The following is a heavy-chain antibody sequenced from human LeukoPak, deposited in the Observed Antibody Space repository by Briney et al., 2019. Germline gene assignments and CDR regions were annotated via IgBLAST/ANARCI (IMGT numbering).Heavy chain of an antibody. D-gene: IGHD2-21*02. V-gene: IGHV4-31*03. CDR2: IYYSGST. Sequence: SQTLSLTCTVSGGSISSDGYYWSWIRQHPGQGLEWIGYIYYSGSTYYNPSLKSRVTISVDTSKNQFSLKLNSVTAADTAVYYCARTEYIWFDPWGQGTLVTVSS. CDR3: ARTEYIWFDP. J-gene: IGHJ5*02. CDR1: GGSISSDGYY.